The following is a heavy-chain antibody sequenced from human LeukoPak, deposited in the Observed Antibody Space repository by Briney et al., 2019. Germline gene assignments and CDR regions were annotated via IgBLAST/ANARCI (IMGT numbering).Heavy chain of an antibody. CDR3: ARGLRDYSNLDYYYYYMDV. V-gene: IGHV4-4*07. Sequence: PSETLSLTCSVSGGSISSYYWSWIRQPAGKGLEWIGRIYSSGSTNYNPSLKSRVTMSVDTSKNQFSLKLSSVTAADTAMYYCARGLRDYSNLDYYYYYMDVWGKGTTVTVSS. CDR1: GGSISSYY. J-gene: IGHJ6*03. D-gene: IGHD4-11*01. CDR2: IYSSGST.